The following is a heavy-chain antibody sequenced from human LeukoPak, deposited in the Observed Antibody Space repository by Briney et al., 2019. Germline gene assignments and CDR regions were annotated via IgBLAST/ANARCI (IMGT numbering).Heavy chain of an antibody. CDR3: ARDRYGSYEYFQH. V-gene: IGHV3-30-3*01. J-gene: IGHJ1*01. CDR2: ISYDGSNK. D-gene: IGHD1-26*01. Sequence: GGSLRLSCAASGFTFSSYAMHWVRQAPGKGLEWVAVISYDGSNKYYADSVKGRFTISRDNSKNTLYLQMNSLRAEDTAVYYCARDRYGSYEYFQHWGQGTLVTVSS. CDR1: GFTFSSYA.